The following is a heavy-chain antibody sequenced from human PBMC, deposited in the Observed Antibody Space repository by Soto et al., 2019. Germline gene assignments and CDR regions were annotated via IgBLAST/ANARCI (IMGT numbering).Heavy chain of an antibody. CDR3: ARHLSDY. CDR1: GGSVSSSSYF. J-gene: IGHJ4*02. Sequence: QVQLQESGPGLVKPSETLSLTCTVSGGSVSSSSYFWGWIRQPPGKGLEAIGVIYYSGTTYYNPSLKSRVPISADTSKNHFSLNLTSVTAADTAVYYCARHLSDYWGQGTLVTVSS. CDR2: IYYSGTT. V-gene: IGHV4-39*01.